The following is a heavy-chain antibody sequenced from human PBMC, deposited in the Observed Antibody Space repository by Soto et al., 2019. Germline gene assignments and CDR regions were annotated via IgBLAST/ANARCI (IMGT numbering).Heavy chain of an antibody. CDR1: GDSISSGDYY. J-gene: IGHJ4*02. Sequence: PSETLSLTCTVSGDSISSGDYYWSWIRQPPGSRLEWLGHIFYSGDTSSYNPSLKSRVSMSVDTSKNQFSLKLRSVSADDTAVYFCARVSYFRGFDWLFAFDSWGQGALVTVSS. V-gene: IGHV4-61*08. CDR2: IFYSGDTS. D-gene: IGHD3-9*01. CDR3: ARVSYFRGFDWLFAFDS.